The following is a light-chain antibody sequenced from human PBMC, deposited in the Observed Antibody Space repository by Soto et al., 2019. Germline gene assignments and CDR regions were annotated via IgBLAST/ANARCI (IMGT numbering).Light chain of an antibody. CDR3: QQLNSYPQT. Sequence: GESVTVTCRASHDISTFLAWYQQKPGKPPKLLVYSASTLQSGVPSRFSGSGSGPDFTLTISSLQPEDSATYFCQQLNSYPQTFGQGTRLEI. J-gene: IGKJ5*01. V-gene: IGKV1-9*01. CDR1: HDISTF. CDR2: SAS.